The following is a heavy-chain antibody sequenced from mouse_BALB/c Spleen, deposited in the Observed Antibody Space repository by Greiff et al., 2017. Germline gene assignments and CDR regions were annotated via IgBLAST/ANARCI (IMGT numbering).Heavy chain of an antibody. CDR3: ARVDRYDGDYFDY. Sequence: EVHLVESGGGLVKPGGSLKLSCAASGFTFSSYAMSWVRQTPEKRLEWVASISSGGSTYYPDSVKGRFTISRDNARNILYLQMSSLRSEDTAMYYCARVDRYDGDYFDYWGQGTTLTVSS. D-gene: IGHD2-14*01. CDR2: ISSGGST. CDR1: GFTFSSYA. J-gene: IGHJ2*01. V-gene: IGHV5-6-5*01.